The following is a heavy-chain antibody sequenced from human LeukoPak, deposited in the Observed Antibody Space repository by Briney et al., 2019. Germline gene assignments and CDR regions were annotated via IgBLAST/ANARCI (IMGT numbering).Heavy chain of an antibody. V-gene: IGHV3-30*03. Sequence: GGSLRLSCAASGFTFSSYGMHWVRQAPGKGLEWVAVISYDGSNKYYADSAKGRFTISRDNSKNTLYLQMNSLRAEDTAVYYCARAEPEYCSSTSCYYSDYYYYYMDVWGKGTTVTISS. CDR1: GFTFSSYG. J-gene: IGHJ6*03. CDR2: ISYDGSNK. CDR3: ARAEPEYCSSTSCYYSDYYYYYMDV. D-gene: IGHD2-2*01.